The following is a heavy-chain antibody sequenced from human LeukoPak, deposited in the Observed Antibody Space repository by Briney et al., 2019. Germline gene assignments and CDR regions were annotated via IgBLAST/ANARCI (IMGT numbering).Heavy chain of an antibody. J-gene: IGHJ6*03. CDR2: IYTSGST. Sequence: SETLSLTCTVSDGSISSGSYYWSWIRQPAGKGLEWIGRIYTSGSTNYNPSLKSRVTISVDTSKNQFSLKLSSVTAADTAVYYCARGGAGIAFYYYCMDVWGKGTTVTVSS. V-gene: IGHV4-61*02. CDR3: ARGGAGIAFYYYCMDV. D-gene: IGHD6-13*01. CDR1: DGSISSGSYY.